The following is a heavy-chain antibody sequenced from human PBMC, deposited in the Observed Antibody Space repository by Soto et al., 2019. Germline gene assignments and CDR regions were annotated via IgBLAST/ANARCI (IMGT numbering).Heavy chain of an antibody. V-gene: IGHV3-33*01. J-gene: IGHJ2*01. CDR2: IWSDGSNK. CDR3: VRASGPFAL. CDR1: GFPFSVYG. Sequence: QMQLVESGGGVVQPGKALRLSCGASGFPFSVYGIHWVRQAPGKGLGWVAGIWSDGSNKYYGDGVKGRFTIFRDNSKNTPYLQMSSLRAEDTAVYYCVRASGPFALWGRGTLVTVSS.